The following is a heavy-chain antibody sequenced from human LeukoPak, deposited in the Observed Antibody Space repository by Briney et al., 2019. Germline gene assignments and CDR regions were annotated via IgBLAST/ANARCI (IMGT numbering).Heavy chain of an antibody. V-gene: IGHV1-2*02. CDR2: ISPNSGGT. D-gene: IGHD4-17*01. CDR3: ARDPGDKHPGDWYFDL. CDR1: GYTFTAYY. J-gene: IGHJ2*01. Sequence: GASVKVSCKASGYTFTAYYIHWVRQAPGQGLEWMGWISPNSGGTNYAQQFQGRVTMTRDTSISTAYMELSRLRSDDTAVYYCARDPGDKHPGDWYFDLWGRGTLVTVSS.